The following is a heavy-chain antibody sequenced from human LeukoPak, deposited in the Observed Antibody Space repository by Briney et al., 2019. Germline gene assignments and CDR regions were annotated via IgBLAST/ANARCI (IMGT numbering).Heavy chain of an antibody. CDR2: INPSGGST. CDR1: GYTFTSYY. J-gene: IGHJ6*03. CDR3: ARDDLTAHYMDV. Sequence: GASVKVSCKASGYTFTSYYMHWVRQAPGQGLKWMGIINPSGGSTSYAQKFQGRVTMTRDTSTSTVYMELSSLRSEDTAVYYCARDDLTAHYMDVWGKGTTVTVSS. D-gene: IGHD2-21*02. V-gene: IGHV1-46*01.